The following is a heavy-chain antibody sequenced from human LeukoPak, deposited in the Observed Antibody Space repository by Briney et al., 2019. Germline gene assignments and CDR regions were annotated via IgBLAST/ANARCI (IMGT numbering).Heavy chain of an antibody. CDR3: ARDTAGYSSSWYSAAPYYYYIDV. Sequence: ESSETLSLTCTVSGGSISSYYWSWIRQPAGKGLEWIGRIYTSGSTNYNPSLKSRVTMSVDTSKNQFSLKLSSVTAADTAVYYCARDTAGYSSSWYSAAPYYYYIDVWGKGTTVTVSS. D-gene: IGHD6-13*01. J-gene: IGHJ6*03. CDR2: IYTSGST. V-gene: IGHV4-4*07. CDR1: GGSISSYY.